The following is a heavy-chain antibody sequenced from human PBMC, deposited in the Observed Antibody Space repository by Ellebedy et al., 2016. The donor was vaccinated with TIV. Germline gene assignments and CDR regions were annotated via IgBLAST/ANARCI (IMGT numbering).Heavy chain of an antibody. J-gene: IGHJ4*02. V-gene: IGHV4-59*01. Sequence: SETLSLXXTVSGGSTSGYYWSWIRQPPGKGLEWIGYIYYSGNTNYNPSLKSRVTISMDTSREQFSLRLSSVTAADTAVYYCARVVSRGPSFDLWGQGTLVTVSS. CDR3: ARVVSRGPSFDL. CDR1: GGSTSGYY. D-gene: IGHD3-22*01. CDR2: IYYSGNT.